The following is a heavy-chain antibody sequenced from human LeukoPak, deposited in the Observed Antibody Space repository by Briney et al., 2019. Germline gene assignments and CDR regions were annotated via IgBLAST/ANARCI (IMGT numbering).Heavy chain of an antibody. V-gene: IGHV4-59*01. CDR2: IYYSGST. CDR3: ARGGDFSGYSVHH. CDR1: GASISSYF. Sequence: SETLSLTCTGAGASISSYFWSWIRQPPGQGLEWVGYIYYSGSTNYNPSLKSRVTISVDTSKHQFSLKLSSVTAADTAVYYCARGGDFSGYSVHHWGQGTLVTVSS. J-gene: IGHJ1*01. D-gene: IGHD3-22*01.